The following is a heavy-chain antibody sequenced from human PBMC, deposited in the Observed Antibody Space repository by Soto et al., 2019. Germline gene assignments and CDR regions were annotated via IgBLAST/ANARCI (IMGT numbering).Heavy chain of an antibody. CDR2: ISGSGGTT. CDR1: GFTFGNYA. D-gene: IGHD6-13*01. J-gene: IGHJ4*02. CDR3: ATIAAAGTVAEY. V-gene: IGHV3-23*01. Sequence: GGSLSLSCAASGFTFGNYAMSWVRQAPGKGLEWVSGISGSGGTTYNADSVKGRFTISRDNSKSTLYLHMNNLRAEDTAVYYCATIAAAGTVAEYWGQGALVTVSS.